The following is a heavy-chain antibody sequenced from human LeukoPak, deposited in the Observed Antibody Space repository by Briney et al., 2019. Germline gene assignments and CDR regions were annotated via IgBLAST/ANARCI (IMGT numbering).Heavy chain of an antibody. CDR2: IYHSGST. D-gene: IGHD3-22*01. J-gene: IGHJ4*02. Sequence: PSETLSLTCTVSGYSISSGYYWGWIRQPPGKGLEWIGSIYHSGSTYYNPSLKSRVTISVDTSKNQFSLKLSSVTAADTAVYYCARYDSSGYLSFDYWGQGTLVTVSS. V-gene: IGHV4-38-2*02. CDR3: ARYDSSGYLSFDY. CDR1: GYSISSGYY.